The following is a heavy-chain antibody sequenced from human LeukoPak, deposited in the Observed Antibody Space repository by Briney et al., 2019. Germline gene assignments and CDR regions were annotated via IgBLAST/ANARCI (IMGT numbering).Heavy chain of an antibody. CDR2: IVVGSGNT. CDR3: AAVGCSSTSCYQGFADY. D-gene: IGHD2-2*01. V-gene: IGHV1-58*01. J-gene: IGHJ4*02. Sequence: ASVKVSCKASGFTFTSSAVQWVRQARGQRLEWIGWIVVGSGNTNYAQKFQERVTITRDMSTSTAYMELSSLRSEDTAVYYCAAVGCSSTSCYQGFADYWGQGTLVTVSS. CDR1: GFTFTSSA.